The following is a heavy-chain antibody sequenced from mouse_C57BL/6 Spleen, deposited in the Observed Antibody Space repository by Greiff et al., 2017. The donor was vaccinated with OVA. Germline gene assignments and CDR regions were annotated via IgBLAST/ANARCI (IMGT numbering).Heavy chain of an antibody. Sequence: QVQLQQPGAELVMPGASVKLSCKASGYTFTSYWMHWVKQRPGQGLEWIGEIDPSDSYTNYNQKFKGKSTLTVDKSSSTAYMQLSSLTSEDSAVYYCARYRQLRSHFDYWGQGTTLTVSS. J-gene: IGHJ2*01. D-gene: IGHD3-2*02. CDR3: ARYRQLRSHFDY. V-gene: IGHV1-69*01. CDR1: GYTFTSYW. CDR2: IDPSDSYT.